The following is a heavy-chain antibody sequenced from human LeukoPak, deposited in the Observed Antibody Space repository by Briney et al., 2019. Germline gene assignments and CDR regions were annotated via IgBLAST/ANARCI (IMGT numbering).Heavy chain of an antibody. D-gene: IGHD5-18*01. CDR1: GGSISSYY. J-gene: IGHJ4*02. CDR3: ARADTRDFPVLDY. V-gene: IGHV4-59*01. Sequence: SETLSLTCTVSGGSISSYYWSWIRQPPGKGLEWIGYIYYSGSTNYNPSLKSRVTISVDTSKNQFSLKLSSVSAADTAVYYCARADTRDFPVLDYWGQGTLVTVSS. CDR2: IYYSGST.